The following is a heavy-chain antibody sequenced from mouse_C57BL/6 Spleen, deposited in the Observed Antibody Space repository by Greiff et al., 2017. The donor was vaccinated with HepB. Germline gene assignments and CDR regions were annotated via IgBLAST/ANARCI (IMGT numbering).Heavy chain of an antibody. V-gene: IGHV1-80*01. Sequence: ESGAELVKPGASVKISCKASGYAFSSYWMNWVKQRPGKGLEWIGQIYPGDGDTNYNGKFKGKATLTADKSSSTAYMQLSSLTSEDSAVYFCARTTVVAPHFDYWGQGTTLTVSS. CDR1: GYAFSSYW. CDR3: ARTTVVAPHFDY. CDR2: IYPGDGDT. D-gene: IGHD1-1*01. J-gene: IGHJ2*01.